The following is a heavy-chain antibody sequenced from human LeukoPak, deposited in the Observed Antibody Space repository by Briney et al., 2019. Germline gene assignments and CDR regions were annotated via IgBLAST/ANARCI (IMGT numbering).Heavy chain of an antibody. CDR2: VGDSGGST. J-gene: IGHJ4*02. V-gene: IGHV3-23*01. D-gene: IGHD6-19*01. CDR3: AKDVYSSGTGGYFDS. CDR1: GFTFSYYA. Sequence: GGSLRLSCEASGFTFSYYAMSWVRQSPGKGLEWLSTVGDSGGSTLYADSVRGRFTISRDNSMNMLYLQMNSLRAEDTALYYCAKDVYSSGTGGYFDSWSQGALVTVSS.